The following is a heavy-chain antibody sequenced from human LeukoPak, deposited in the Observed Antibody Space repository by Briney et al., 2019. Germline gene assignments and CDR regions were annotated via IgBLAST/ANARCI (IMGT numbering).Heavy chain of an antibody. CDR2: ISGSGGST. CDR3: ARDYDSSGYPQD. V-gene: IGHV3-23*01. Sequence: GGSLRLSCAASGFTFSSYAMSWVRQAPGKGLEWVSAISGSGGSTYYADSVKGRFTISRDNAKNSLYLQMNSLRAEDTAVYYCARDYDSSGYPQDWGQGTLVTVSS. J-gene: IGHJ4*02. CDR1: GFTFSSYA. D-gene: IGHD3-22*01.